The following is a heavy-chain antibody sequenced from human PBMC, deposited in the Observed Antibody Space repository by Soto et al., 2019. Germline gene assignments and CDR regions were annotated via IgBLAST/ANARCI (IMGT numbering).Heavy chain of an antibody. D-gene: IGHD4-17*01. CDR2: ISGADGNT. J-gene: IGHJ4*02. CDR3: ARGRTTSSTRRFDY. V-gene: IGHV1-3*01. CDR1: GYIFTNYA. Sequence: QVQLVQSGAEVKKPGASVKVSCKASGYIFTNYAIHWVRQAPGQRLEWMGWISGADGNTRYSPKFQGRLTISTDTSASTAYMELSSLRSEDTAVFYCARGRTTSSTRRFDYWGQGTLVTVSS.